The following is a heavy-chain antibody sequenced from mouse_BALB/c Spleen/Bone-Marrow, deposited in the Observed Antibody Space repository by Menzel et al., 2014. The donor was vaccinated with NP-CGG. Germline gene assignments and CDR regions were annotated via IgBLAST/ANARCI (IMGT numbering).Heavy chain of an antibody. CDR2: INPSNGGT. J-gene: IGHJ4*01. CDR3: SRGRRDALDY. Sequence: VQLQQSGAELVKPGASVKLPCKAYGYTFTSYYMYWVKQRPGQGLEWFGEINPSNGGTNFNEKFKNKATLTVDKSSSTAYMQLSSLTSEDSAVYYCSRGRRDALDYWGQGTSVTVSS. V-gene: IGHV1S81*02. CDR1: GYTFTSYY.